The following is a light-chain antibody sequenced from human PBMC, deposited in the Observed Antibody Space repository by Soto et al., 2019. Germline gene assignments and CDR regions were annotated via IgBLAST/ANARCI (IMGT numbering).Light chain of an antibody. CDR2: GAS. Sequence: TQSPSTLSASVGDRVTITCRASQFVSSFLGWYQQKPGKVPRLLVFGASSRVLGIPDRFSGSGSGTDFTLTISRLEPEDFAVYYCHHYGSSPLTFGQGTRLEIK. CDR1: QFVSSF. J-gene: IGKJ5*01. CDR3: HHYGSSPLT. V-gene: IGKV3-20*01.